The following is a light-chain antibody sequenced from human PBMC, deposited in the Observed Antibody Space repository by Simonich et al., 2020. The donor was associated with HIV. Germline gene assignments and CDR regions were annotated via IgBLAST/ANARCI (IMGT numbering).Light chain of an antibody. CDR3: QQYNNRPLT. CDR1: QSVSSN. V-gene: IGKV3-15*01. Sequence: EIVMTQSPATLSVSPGKRATLSCRARQSVSSNLAGYQQKPGQAPRLLIYSASTRATCIPAKFSGSWSGTEFTLTISSMQSEDIAVYYCQQYNNRPLTFGGGTKVEIK. J-gene: IGKJ4*01. CDR2: SAS.